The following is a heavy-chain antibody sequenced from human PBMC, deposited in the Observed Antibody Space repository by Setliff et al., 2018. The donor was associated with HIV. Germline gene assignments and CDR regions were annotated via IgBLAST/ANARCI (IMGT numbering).Heavy chain of an antibody. D-gene: IGHD5-12*01. CDR3: ARDPFMATIRYAFDI. Sequence: SETLSLTCAVSGASIRSGVYYWSWIWQPAGKGPEWIGHIFPSGSTNYSPSLKSRITISMDTSKNQFSLKLSSVTAADTAVYYCARDPFMATIRYAFDIWGQGTMVTVSS. CDR2: IFPSGST. J-gene: IGHJ3*02. V-gene: IGHV4-61*09. CDR1: GASIRSGVYY.